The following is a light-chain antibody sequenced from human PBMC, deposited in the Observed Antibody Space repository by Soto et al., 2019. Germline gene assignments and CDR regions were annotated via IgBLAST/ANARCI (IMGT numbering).Light chain of an antibody. CDR3: LLYLSGHVRL. CDR1: TGEVTSGYF. CDR2: NTN. J-gene: IGLJ2*01. V-gene: IGLV7-43*01. Sequence: QTVVTQEPSLTVSPGGTVTLTCASSTGEVTSGYFPNWIQQKPGQAPRSLIYNTNNKHSWTPARFSGSLLGGKAALTLSGVQPEDEAEYYCLLYLSGHVRLFGGGTQLTVL.